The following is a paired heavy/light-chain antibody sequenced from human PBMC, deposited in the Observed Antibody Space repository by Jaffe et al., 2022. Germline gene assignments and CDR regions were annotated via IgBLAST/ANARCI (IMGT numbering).Heavy chain of an antibody. CDR3: ARDIFERAPAGYSGYDPGY. D-gene: IGHD5-12*01. J-gene: IGHJ4*02. V-gene: IGHV1-69*01. CDR1: GGTFSSYA. CDR2: IIPIFGTA. Sequence: QVQLVQSGAEVKKPGSSVKVSCKASGGTFSSYAISWVRQAPGQGLEWMGGIIPIFGTANYAQKFQGRVTITADESTSTAYMELSSLRSEDTAVYYCARDIFERAPAGYSGYDPGYWGQGTLVTVSS.
Light chain of an antibody. CDR2: AAS. CDR3: QKYNSAPFT. Sequence: DIQMTQSPSSLSASVGDRVTITCRASQGISNYLAWYQQKPGKVPKLLIYAASTLQSGVPSRFSGSGSGTDFTLTISSLQPEDVATYYCQKYNSAPFTFGPGTKVDIK. V-gene: IGKV1-27*01. J-gene: IGKJ3*01. CDR1: QGISNY.